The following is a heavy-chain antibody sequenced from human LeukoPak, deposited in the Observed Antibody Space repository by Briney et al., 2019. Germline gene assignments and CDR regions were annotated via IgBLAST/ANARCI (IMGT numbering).Heavy chain of an antibody. CDR2: INHSGST. V-gene: IGHV4-34*01. CDR3: ARAVDTGFDY. Sequence: SETLSLTCAVYGESFSGYYWSWIRQPPGKGLEWIGEINHSGSTNYNPSLKSRVTISVDTSKNQFSLKLSSVTAADTAVYYCARAVDTGFDYWGQGTLVTVSS. D-gene: IGHD5-18*01. CDR1: GESFSGYY. J-gene: IGHJ4*02.